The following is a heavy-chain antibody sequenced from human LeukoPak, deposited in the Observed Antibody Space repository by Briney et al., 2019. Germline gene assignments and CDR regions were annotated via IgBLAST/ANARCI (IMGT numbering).Heavy chain of an antibody. CDR1: GGTFSSYA. CDR2: IIPIFGTA. D-gene: IGHD2-21*02. CDR3: AREYCGGDCYSD. Sequence: SVKVSCKASGGTFSSYAISWVRQAPGQGLEWMGGIIPIFGTANYAQKFQGRVTITADESTSTAYMELSSLRSEDTAVYYCAREYCGGDCYSDWGQGTLVTVPS. J-gene: IGHJ4*02. V-gene: IGHV1-69*13.